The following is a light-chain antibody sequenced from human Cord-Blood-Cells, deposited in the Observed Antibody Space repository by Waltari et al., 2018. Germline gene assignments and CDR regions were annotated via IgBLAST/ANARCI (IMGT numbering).Light chain of an antibody. V-gene: IGKV1-33*01. Sequence: DFQMTQSQSSLSASVGDRVTITCQASQDSSNYVNWYQQKPGKAPKLLIYDASNLETGVPSRFSGSGSGTDFTFTISSLQPVVSATYYCQLYDKLPRSFGGGTNVEI. CDR1: QDSSNY. CDR2: DAS. CDR3: QLYDKLPRS. J-gene: IGKJ4*01.